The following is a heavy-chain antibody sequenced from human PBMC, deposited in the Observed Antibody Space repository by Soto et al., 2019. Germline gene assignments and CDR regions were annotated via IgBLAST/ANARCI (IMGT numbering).Heavy chain of an antibody. CDR3: ARVPSQLWTNNWFDP. Sequence: GPSWMTSSRASGCTSTSYASQCARPPPGQRLEWMGWINAGNGNTKYSQKFQGRVTITRDTSASTAYMELSSLRSEDTAVYYCARVPSQLWTNNWFDPWGQGTLVTVSS. CDR2: INAGNGNT. CDR1: GCTSTSYA. V-gene: IGHV1-3*01. J-gene: IGHJ5*02. D-gene: IGHD5-18*01.